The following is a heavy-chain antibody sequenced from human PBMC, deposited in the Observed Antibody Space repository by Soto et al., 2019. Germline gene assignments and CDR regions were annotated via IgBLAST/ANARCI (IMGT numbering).Heavy chain of an antibody. CDR1: GFTFSSYG. D-gene: IGHD3-22*01. J-gene: IGHJ6*02. CDR3: AKDTYYYDNSGPTNFGSSYYYGMDV. CDR2: ISYDGSNK. Sequence: GGSLRLSCAASGFTFSSYGMHWVRQAPGKGLEWVAVISYDGSNKYYADSVKGRFTTSRDNSKNTLYLQMNSLRAEDKEVNSCAKDTYYYDNSGPTNFGSSYYYGMDVWGQGTTVTVSS. V-gene: IGHV3-30*18.